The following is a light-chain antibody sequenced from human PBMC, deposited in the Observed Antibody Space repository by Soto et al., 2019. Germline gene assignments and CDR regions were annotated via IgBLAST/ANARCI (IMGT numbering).Light chain of an antibody. Sequence: QAVVTQEPSLTVSPGGTVTRTCASSTGAVTSGNYPSWFQQRPGQAPRTLIYTTNSKHSWTPARFSASLLGDKAALTLSGVQPEDEADYYCLLYYGGAQLVFGGGTKLTVL. CDR2: TTN. CDR1: TGAVTSGNY. CDR3: LLYYGGAQLV. J-gene: IGLJ3*02. V-gene: IGLV7-43*01.